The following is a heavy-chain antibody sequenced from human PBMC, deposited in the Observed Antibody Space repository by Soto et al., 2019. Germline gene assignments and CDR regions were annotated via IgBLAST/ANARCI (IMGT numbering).Heavy chain of an antibody. Sequence: QVQLVQSGAEVKKPGSSVKVSCKASGGTFSSYTISWVRQAPGQGLEWMGRIIPILGIANYAQKFQGRVTITADKSTSTAYMELSSLRSEDTSVYYCARDTLERPFGWCDPWGQGTLVTVSS. CDR3: ARDTLERPFGWCDP. J-gene: IGHJ5*02. D-gene: IGHD1-1*01. V-gene: IGHV1-69*08. CDR2: IIPILGIA. CDR1: GGTFSSYT.